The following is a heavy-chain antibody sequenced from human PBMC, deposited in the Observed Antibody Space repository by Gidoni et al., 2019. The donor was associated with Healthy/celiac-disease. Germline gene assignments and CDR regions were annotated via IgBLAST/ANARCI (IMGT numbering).Heavy chain of an antibody. CDR3: AVSGWYDSY. Sequence: QVKLQESGTGLVKPAETLSLTCTVSGGSISSYYWSWIRQPPGKGLEWIGYIYYSGSTNYNPSLKSRFTISVDTSKNQFSLNLSSVTAADTAVYYCAVSGWYDSYWGQGTLFTFSS. D-gene: IGHD6-19*01. V-gene: IGHV4-59*01. CDR1: GGSISSYY. CDR2: IYYSGST. J-gene: IGHJ4*02.